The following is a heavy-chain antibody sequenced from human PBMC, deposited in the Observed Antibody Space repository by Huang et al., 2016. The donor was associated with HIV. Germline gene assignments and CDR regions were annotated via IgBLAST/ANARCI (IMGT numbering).Heavy chain of an antibody. CDR1: GFSLTTTGAG. CDR2: IYWDDDK. Sequence: QITLKESGPALLRPTQTLTLTCTFSGFSLTTTGAGVGWIRQPPGKPLEWLVLIYWDDDKRFRPSLKTRISVTKDTSKNQVVFTMNNVGPTDTGTYYCAHIGRLGDYYMDVWGNGTAVTVSS. CDR3: AHIGRLGDYYMDV. D-gene: IGHD3-16*01. V-gene: IGHV2-5*02. J-gene: IGHJ6*03.